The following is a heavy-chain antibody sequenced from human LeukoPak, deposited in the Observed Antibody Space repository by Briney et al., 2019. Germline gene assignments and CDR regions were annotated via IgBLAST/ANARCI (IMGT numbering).Heavy chain of an antibody. CDR2: INPSGGST. CDR3: ARDEMGVAVSGMRPLF. CDR1: GYSFTIYY. J-gene: IGHJ4*02. Sequence: ASVTVSFTGSGYSFTIYYIHWVRQAPGQGQEWMGIINPSGGSTSYAQKFQGRVTMTRDTATRTVYMELSSLRSQDTAVYYCARDEMGVAVSGMRPLFWGQGSLVT. V-gene: IGHV1-46*01. D-gene: IGHD6-19*01.